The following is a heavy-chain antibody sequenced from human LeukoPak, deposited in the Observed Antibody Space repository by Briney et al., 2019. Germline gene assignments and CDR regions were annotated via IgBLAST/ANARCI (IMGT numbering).Heavy chain of an antibody. V-gene: IGHV4-34*01. CDR1: GGSFSGYY. D-gene: IGHD3-3*01. CDR2: INHSGST. J-gene: IGHJ5*02. CDR3: ASSYYDFWSGKKNWFDP. Sequence: SETLSLTCAVYGGSFSGYYWSWIRQPPGKGLEWIGEINHSGSTNYNPSLKSRVTISVDTSKNQFSLKLSSVTAADTAVYYCASSYYDFWSGKKNWFDPWGQGTLVTVSS.